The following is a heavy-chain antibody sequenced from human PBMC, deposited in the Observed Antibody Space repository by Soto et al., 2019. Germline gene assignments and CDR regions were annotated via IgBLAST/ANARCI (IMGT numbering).Heavy chain of an antibody. J-gene: IGHJ4*02. D-gene: IGHD1-26*01. CDR3: ARGSRLSVGYLFYFDI. CDR2: IYYTGVT. CDR1: SGSISTYY. Sequence: SETLSLTCFVSSGSISTYYWSWIRQSPGKGLEWLGYIYYTGVTNYNPFLRSRLTMSVDTSRDQLSLELTSVTPADTAVYYCARGSRLSVGYLFYFDIWGLGIPVTVS. V-gene: IGHV4-59*01.